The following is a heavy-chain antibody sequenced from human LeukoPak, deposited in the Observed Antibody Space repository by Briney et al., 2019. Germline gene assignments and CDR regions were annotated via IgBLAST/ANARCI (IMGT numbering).Heavy chain of an antibody. D-gene: IGHD5-12*01. J-gene: IGHJ3*02. Sequence: SETLSLTCTVSGGSISSYYWSWIRQPPGKGLEWIGYIYYSGSTNYNPSLKSRVTISVDTSKNQFSLKLSSVTAADTAVYYCARTYSGYDYAFDIWGQGTMVTVSS. CDR3: ARTYSGYDYAFDI. V-gene: IGHV4-59*08. CDR2: IYYSGST. CDR1: GGSISSYY.